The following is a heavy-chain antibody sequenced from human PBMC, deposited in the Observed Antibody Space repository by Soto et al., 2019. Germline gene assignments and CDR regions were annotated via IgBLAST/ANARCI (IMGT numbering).Heavy chain of an antibody. Sequence: SVKVSCKASGGTFSSYAISWVRQAPGQGLEWMGGIIPIFGTANYAQKFQGRVTITADESTSTAYMGLSSLRSEDTAVYYCARERPRISGEVGACPFDYWGQGTLVTVSS. CDR2: IIPIFGTA. CDR1: GGTFSSYA. CDR3: ARERPRISGEVGACPFDY. D-gene: IGHD1-26*01. V-gene: IGHV1-69*13. J-gene: IGHJ4*02.